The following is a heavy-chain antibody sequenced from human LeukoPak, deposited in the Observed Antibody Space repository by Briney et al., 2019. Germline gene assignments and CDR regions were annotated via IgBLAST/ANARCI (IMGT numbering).Heavy chain of an antibody. J-gene: IGHJ4*02. CDR3: ARVLTKVTT. CDR1: GYSMSSGYY. Sequence: SETLSLTCTVSGYSMSSGYYWGWIRQPPGKGLEWIGSIHHSGSTYYNPSLKSRVTISVDTSKNQFSLNLSSVTAADTAVYYCARVLTKVTTWGQGTLVTVSS. D-gene: IGHD4-17*01. CDR2: IHHSGST. V-gene: IGHV4-38-2*02.